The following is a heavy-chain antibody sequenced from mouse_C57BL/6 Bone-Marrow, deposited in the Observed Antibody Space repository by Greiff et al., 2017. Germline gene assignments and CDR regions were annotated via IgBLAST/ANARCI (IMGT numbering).Heavy chain of an antibody. D-gene: IGHD1-1*02. V-gene: IGHV1-54*01. CDR1: GYAFTNYL. CDR3: ARRWAY. Sequence: QVQLQQSGAELVRPGTSVKVSCKASGYAFTNYLIEWVKQRPGQGLEWIGVINPGSGGTNYNEKFKGKATLTADKSSSTAYMQLSSLTSEDSAVYFCARRWAYWGQETLVTVSA. J-gene: IGHJ3*01. CDR2: INPGSGGT.